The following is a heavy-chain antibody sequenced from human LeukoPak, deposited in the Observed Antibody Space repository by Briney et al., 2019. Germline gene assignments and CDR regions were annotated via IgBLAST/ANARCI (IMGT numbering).Heavy chain of an antibody. V-gene: IGHV3-74*01. D-gene: IGHD6-6*01. J-gene: IGHJ5*02. CDR2: IDSDGSST. CDR1: GFTFSSYW. CDR3: ARGEAARRSANWFNP. Sequence: GGSLRLSCAASGFTFSSYWMHWVRQAPGKGLVWVSRIDSDGSSTSYADSVKGRFTISRDNAKNTLYLQMNSLRAEDTAVYYCARGEAARRSANWFNPWGQGTLVTVSS.